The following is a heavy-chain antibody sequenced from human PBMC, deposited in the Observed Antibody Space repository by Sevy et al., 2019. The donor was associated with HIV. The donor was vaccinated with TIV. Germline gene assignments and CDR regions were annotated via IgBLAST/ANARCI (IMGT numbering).Heavy chain of an antibody. J-gene: IGHJ4*02. CDR2: INNGGST. D-gene: IGHD5-18*01. CDR3: ASGDTTMITDLDY. Sequence: GGSLRLSCGASGFTFSNYAMSWVRQAPGKGPEWVSGINNGGSTYYADSGKGRFTISRDNFKEMVFLQMNSLRAEDTAVYYCASGDTTMITDLDYWGQGALVTVSS. V-gene: IGHV3-23*01. CDR1: GFTFSNYA.